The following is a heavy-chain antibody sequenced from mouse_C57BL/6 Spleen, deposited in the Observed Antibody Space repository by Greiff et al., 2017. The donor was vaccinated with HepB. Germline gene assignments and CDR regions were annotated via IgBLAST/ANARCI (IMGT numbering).Heavy chain of an antibody. V-gene: IGHV1-50*01. D-gene: IGHD1-1*01. J-gene: IGHJ2*01. Sequence: QVQLQQPGAELVKPGASVKLSCKASGYTFTSYWMQWVKQRPGQGLEWIGEIDPSDSYTNYNQKFKGKATLTVDTSSSTAYMQLSSLTSEDSAVYYCARSFLMTTVVATRNLDYWGQGTTLTVSS. CDR1: GYTFTSYW. CDR3: ARSFLMTTVVATRNLDY. CDR2: IDPSDSYT.